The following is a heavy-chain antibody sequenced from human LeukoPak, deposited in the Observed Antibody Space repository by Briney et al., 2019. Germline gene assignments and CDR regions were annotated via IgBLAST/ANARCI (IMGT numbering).Heavy chain of an antibody. Sequence: GGSLRLSCAASGFTFSSYEMNWVRQTPGKGLEWVSYISSSGSAKYYADSVKGRFTISRDNAKNSLYLQMNSLKTEDTAVYYCTRGATVTTRGTFDYWGQGTLVTVSS. J-gene: IGHJ4*02. V-gene: IGHV3-48*03. D-gene: IGHD4-11*01. CDR3: TRGATVTTRGTFDY. CDR2: ISSSGSAK. CDR1: GFTFSSYE.